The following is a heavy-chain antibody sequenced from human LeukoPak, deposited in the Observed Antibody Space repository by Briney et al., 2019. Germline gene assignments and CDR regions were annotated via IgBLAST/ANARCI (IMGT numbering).Heavy chain of an antibody. D-gene: IGHD3-22*01. Sequence: SQTLSLTCTVSAASISSGGYYWNWLRQHPGKGLEWIGYIYYSGSTYYNPSIKSRVTISVDTSKNQFSLKLSSVTAADTAVYYCARVRTSRYYDSSGYCSRYYYYGMDVWGQRTTVTVSS. J-gene: IGHJ6*01. CDR3: ARVRTSRYYDSSGYCSRYYYYGMDV. V-gene: IGHV4-31*03. CDR1: AASISSGGYY. CDR2: IYYSGST.